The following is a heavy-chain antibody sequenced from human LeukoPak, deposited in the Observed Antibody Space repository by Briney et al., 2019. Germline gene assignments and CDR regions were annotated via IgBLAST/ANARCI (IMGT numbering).Heavy chain of an antibody. Sequence: PGGSLRLSCAASGFTFSSYGMHWVRQAPGKGLEWVAVIWYDGSNKYYADSVKGRFTISRDNSKNTVYLQMGSLRGEDMAVYYCTRDGGSFCDFDYWGQGALVTVSS. CDR3: TRDGGSFCDFDY. CDR2: IWYDGSNK. D-gene: IGHD1-26*01. J-gene: IGHJ4*02. CDR1: GFTFSSYG. V-gene: IGHV3-33*01.